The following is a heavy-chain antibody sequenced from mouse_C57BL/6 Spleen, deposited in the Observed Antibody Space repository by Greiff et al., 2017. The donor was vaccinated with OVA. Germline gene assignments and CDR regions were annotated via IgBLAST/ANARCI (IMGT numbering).Heavy chain of an antibody. J-gene: IGHJ2*01. CDR2: IDPEDGDT. D-gene: IGHD1-1*01. V-gene: IGHV14-1*01. CDR3: TTPDYYGSSCVGYFDY. CDR1: GFNIKDYY. Sequence: VQLQESGAELVRPGASVKLSCTASGFNIKDYYMHWVKQRPEQGLEWIGRIDPEDGDTKYAPKFQGKATMTADTSSNTAYLQLSSLTSEDTAVYYCTTPDYYGSSCVGYFDYWGKGTTLTVSS.